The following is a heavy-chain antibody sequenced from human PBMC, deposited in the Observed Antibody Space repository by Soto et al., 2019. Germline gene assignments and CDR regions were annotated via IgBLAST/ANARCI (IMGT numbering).Heavy chain of an antibody. V-gene: IGHV1-46*01. D-gene: IGHD3-3*01. CDR3: ARDRRIFGVVIRNWFDP. Sequence: ASVKVSCTASGYTFTSYYMHWVRQAPGQGLEWMGIINPSGGSTSYAQKFQGRVTMTRDTSTSTVYMELSSLRSEDTAVYYCARDRRIFGVVIRNWFDPWGQGTLVTVSS. CDR2: INPSGGST. CDR1: GYTFTSYY. J-gene: IGHJ5*02.